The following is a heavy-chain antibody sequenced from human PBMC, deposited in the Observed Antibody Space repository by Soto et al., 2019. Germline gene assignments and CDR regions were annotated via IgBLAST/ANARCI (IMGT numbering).Heavy chain of an antibody. V-gene: IGHV3-21*01. CDR2: ISSRNTYI. CDR3: ETAEAVAGTAY. CDR1: GFTFSSYS. Sequence: GGSLRLSCAASGFTFSSYSMNWVRQAPGKGLEWVSSISSRNTYIYYADSVKGRFTISRDNAKNSMYLQMNSLRAEDTAVYYCETAEAVAGTAYWGQGTLVTVSS. J-gene: IGHJ4*02. D-gene: IGHD6-19*01.